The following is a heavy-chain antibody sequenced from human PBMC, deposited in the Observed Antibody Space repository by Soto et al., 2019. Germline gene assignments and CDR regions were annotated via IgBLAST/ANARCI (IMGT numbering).Heavy chain of an antibody. CDR1: GGSFSGYY. CDR3: ARLEGLATISYYFDF. D-gene: IGHD3-9*01. J-gene: IGHJ4*02. V-gene: IGHV4-34*01. CDR2: MYYRGNA. Sequence: PSETLSLTCAVYGGSFSGYYWSWIRQTQGKGLEWIGSMYYRGNAYYNPSLQTRVTISLDKSRSQFSLKLNSVTAADSAVYFCARLEGLATISYYFDFWGPGALVTVSS.